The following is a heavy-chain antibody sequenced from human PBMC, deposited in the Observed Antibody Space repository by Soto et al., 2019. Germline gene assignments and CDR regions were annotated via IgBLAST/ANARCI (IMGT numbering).Heavy chain of an antibody. J-gene: IGHJ6*03. CDR2: INAYNGNT. V-gene: IGHV1-18*01. D-gene: IGHD2-2*01. Sequence: ASVKVSCKASGYTFTSYGISWVRQAPGQGLEWMGWINAYNGNTNYAQKFQGRVTITRDTSASTAYMELSSLRSEDTAVYYCAREDIVVVPAATGLGYYYYYYMDVWGKGTTVTVSS. CDR3: AREDIVVVPAATGLGYYYYYYMDV. CDR1: GYTFTSYG.